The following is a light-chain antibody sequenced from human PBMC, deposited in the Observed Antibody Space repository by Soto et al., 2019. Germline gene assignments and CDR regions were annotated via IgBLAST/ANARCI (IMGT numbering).Light chain of an antibody. CDR2: GAS. J-gene: IGKJ4*01. Sequence: ELVLTQSPGTLSLSPGERATLSCRASQSVSSSYLAWYQQKPGQAPRLLIYGASSRDTGIPDRFSGSGSGTDFTLTISRLEPEDFAVYSCQQYGSSPLTFGGGTKVEIK. CDR1: QSVSSSY. CDR3: QQYGSSPLT. V-gene: IGKV3-20*01.